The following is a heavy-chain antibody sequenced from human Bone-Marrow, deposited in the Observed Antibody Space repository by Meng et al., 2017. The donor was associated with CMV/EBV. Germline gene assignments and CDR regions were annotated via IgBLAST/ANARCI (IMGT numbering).Heavy chain of an antibody. V-gene: IGHV3-53*01. D-gene: IGHD1-26*01. CDR2: IYSGGST. CDR3: AKESQYSGSPVDY. CDR1: GFTVSSNY. Sequence: GESLKISCAASGFTVSSNYMSWVRQAPGKGLEWVSVIYSGGSTYYADSVKGRFTISRDNSKNTLYLQMSSLRAEDTAVYYCAKESQYSGSPVDYWGQGTRVTVSS. J-gene: IGHJ4*02.